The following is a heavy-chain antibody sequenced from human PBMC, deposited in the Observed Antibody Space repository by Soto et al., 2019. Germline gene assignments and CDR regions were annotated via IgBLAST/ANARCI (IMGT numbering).Heavy chain of an antibody. CDR1: GGSINSGNYY. CDR3: ARRRCTTTTCFDP. Sequence: PSETLSLTCIVSGGSINSGNYYWIWIRQHPGKGLEWIGYISYSGSAHYNPSLRSRVFISVDTSRNQFSLKLSSVTAADTAVYYCARRRCTTTTCFDPWGQGTLVTVSS. V-gene: IGHV4-31*03. J-gene: IGHJ5*02. CDR2: ISYSGSA. D-gene: IGHD2-2*01.